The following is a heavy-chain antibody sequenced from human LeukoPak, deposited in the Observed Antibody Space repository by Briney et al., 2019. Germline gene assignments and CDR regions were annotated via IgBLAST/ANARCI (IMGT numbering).Heavy chain of an antibody. J-gene: IGHJ4*02. V-gene: IGHV4-31*03. Sequence: SETLSFTCTVSGDSISSGVCYWNWIRQHPGKGLEWIGYSYYTGSTHYNPSLKSRLTISVDTSKNQVSLKMTSVTAADTAVYYCARGTVNRFDYWGQGTLVTVSS. CDR1: GDSISSGVCY. CDR3: ARGTVNRFDY. CDR2: SYYTGST. D-gene: IGHD4-11*01.